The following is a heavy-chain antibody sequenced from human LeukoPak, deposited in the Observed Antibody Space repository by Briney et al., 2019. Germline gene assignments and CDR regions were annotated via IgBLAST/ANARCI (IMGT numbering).Heavy chain of an antibody. Sequence: PGGSLRLSCAASGFTFSSYGVHWVRQAPGKGLEWVAVISYDGSNKYYADSVKGRFTISRDNSKNTVSLQMNSLRAEDTAVYYCAKRGYSSSWNFDSWGQGTLVTVSS. J-gene: IGHJ4*02. D-gene: IGHD6-13*01. CDR2: ISYDGSNK. CDR3: AKRGYSSSWNFDS. CDR1: GFTFSSYG. V-gene: IGHV3-30*18.